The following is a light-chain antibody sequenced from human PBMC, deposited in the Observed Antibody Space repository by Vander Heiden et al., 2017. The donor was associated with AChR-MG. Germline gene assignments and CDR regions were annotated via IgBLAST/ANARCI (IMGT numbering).Light chain of an antibody. CDR3: QQSNSWPSYT. J-gene: IGKJ2*01. V-gene: IGKV3-15*01. Sequence: EILMTQSPATLSVSPGERATLSCRASQSISTNVAWYQQKPGQAPRLLIYGASTRAIGIPDRFSGSGSGTEFTLTISSLQSEDFAVYYCQQSNSWPSYTFGQGTKLEIK. CDR1: QSISTN. CDR2: GAS.